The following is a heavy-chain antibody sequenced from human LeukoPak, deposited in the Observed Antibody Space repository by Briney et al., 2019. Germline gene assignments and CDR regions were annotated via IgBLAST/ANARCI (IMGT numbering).Heavy chain of an antibody. D-gene: IGHD3-3*01. Sequence: PSETLSLTCAVSGGSISSGSYSWSWIRQPPGKGLEWIGYIYPRGSTYYNPSLKSRVILSLDKSANQFSLNLSSVTAADTAVYYCARDGVSALNLYSDLWGRGTLVTVSS. CDR1: GGSISSGSYS. J-gene: IGHJ2*01. CDR2: IYPRGST. CDR3: ARDGVSALNLYSDL. V-gene: IGHV4-30-2*01.